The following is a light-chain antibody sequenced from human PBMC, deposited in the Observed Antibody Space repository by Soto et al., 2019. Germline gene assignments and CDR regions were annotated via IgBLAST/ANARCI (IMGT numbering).Light chain of an antibody. CDR3: QQYNNLPGT. J-gene: IGKJ1*01. V-gene: IGKV3-15*01. CDR1: QSVSSK. CDR2: GAS. Sequence: EIVLTQSPGTLSVSPGERATLSCRASQSVSSKLAWYQQKPGQAPRLLFYGASTGATGIPARFSGSGSETEFTLPISSLQSEDFAVYYCQQYNNLPGTFGQGTKVDIK.